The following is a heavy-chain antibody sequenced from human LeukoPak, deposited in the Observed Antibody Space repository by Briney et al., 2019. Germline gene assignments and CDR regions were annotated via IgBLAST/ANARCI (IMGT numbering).Heavy chain of an antibody. CDR1: GFTFSSYA. Sequence: PGGSLRLSCAASGFTFSSYAMSWVRRAPGKGLEWVSSISGSGGNTYYAQSVKGRFSISRDNSKNTLNLQMDSLRADDTALYFCAKDAWNTAVANTNGWFDPWGQGTLVTVSS. J-gene: IGHJ5*02. D-gene: IGHD1/OR15-1a*01. CDR3: AKDAWNTAVANTNGWFDP. V-gene: IGHV3-23*01. CDR2: ISGSGGNT.